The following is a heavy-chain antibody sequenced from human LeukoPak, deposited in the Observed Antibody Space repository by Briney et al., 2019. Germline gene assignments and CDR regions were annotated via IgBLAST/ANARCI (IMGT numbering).Heavy chain of an antibody. CDR1: GFTFSSYW. J-gene: IGHJ6*03. CDR3: ARVESPDGYNYYYYMDV. Sequence: GGSLRLSCAASGFTFSSYWMSWVRQAPGKGLEWVANIKQGGSEKYYVDSVKGRFTISRDNAKNSLYLQMNSLRAEDTAVYYCARVESPDGYNYYYYMDVWGKGTTVTISS. CDR2: IKQGGSEK. V-gene: IGHV3-7*01. D-gene: IGHD5-24*01.